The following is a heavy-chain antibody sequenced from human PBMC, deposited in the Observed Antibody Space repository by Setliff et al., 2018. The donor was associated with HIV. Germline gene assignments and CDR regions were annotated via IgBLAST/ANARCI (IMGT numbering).Heavy chain of an antibody. CDR2: ISHTGST. J-gene: IGHJ3*02. CDR3: ARADTVHDAFDI. Sequence: SETLSLTCTVSGGSVRGDPYYWSWIRQPPGKGLEWIGQISHTGSTNYNPSLKSRVTISVDTSKNQFSLKLSSVTAADTAVYYCARADTVHDAFDIWGQGTMVTV. D-gene: IGHD5-18*01. CDR1: GGSVRGDPYY. V-gene: IGHV4-34*01.